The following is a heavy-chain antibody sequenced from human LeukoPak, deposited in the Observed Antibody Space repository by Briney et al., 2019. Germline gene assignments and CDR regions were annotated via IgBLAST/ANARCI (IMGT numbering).Heavy chain of an antibody. CDR2: IYYSGST. D-gene: IGHD6-6*01. J-gene: IGHJ4*02. V-gene: IGHV4-59*08. CDR3: ARWVTASSIDY. Sequence: KPSETLSLTCTVSGGSISSYYWTWIRQPPGKGLEWIGYIYYSGSTNYNPSLKSRVTISVDTSKKQFSLNLSSVTAADTAVYYCARWVTASSIDYWGQGTLVTVSS. CDR1: GGSISSYY.